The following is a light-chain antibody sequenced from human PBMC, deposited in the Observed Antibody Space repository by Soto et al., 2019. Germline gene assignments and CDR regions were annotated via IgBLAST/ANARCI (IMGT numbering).Light chain of an antibody. Sequence: QAVVTQSPSASASLGASVKLTCTLSSGHSNYAIAWHQQRPEKGPRYLMKLNSDGSHTKGDGIPDRFSGSSSGAERYLSISSLQSEDEADYYCQTWGTGIQVFGGGTKVTVL. J-gene: IGLJ2*01. CDR1: SGHSNYA. CDR3: QTWGTGIQV. CDR2: LNSDGSH. V-gene: IGLV4-69*01.